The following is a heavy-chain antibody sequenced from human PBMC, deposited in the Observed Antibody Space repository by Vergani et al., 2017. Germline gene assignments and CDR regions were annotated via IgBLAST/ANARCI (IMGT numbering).Heavy chain of an antibody. J-gene: IGHJ3*02. CDR3: ARQHGAVAYHDAFDI. CDR2: IDPSDSYT. Sequence: EVQLVQSGAEVKTPGESLRISCKGSGYSFTSYWISWVRQMPGKGLEWMGRIDPSDSYTNYSPSFQGHVTISADKSISTAYLQWSSLKASDTAMYYCARQHGAVAYHDAFDIWGQGTMVTVSS. CDR1: GYSFTSYW. V-gene: IGHV5-10-1*03. D-gene: IGHD6-19*01.